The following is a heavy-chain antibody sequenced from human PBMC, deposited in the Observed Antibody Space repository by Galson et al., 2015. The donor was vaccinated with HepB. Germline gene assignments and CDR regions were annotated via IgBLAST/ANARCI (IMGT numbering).Heavy chain of an antibody. CDR3: TRGSYGYGNFDY. Sequence: SLRLSCAASGFTSSSDWMHWVRQAPGKGLVWVSRINGDGTSTSNADSVKGRFTISRDNAKNTLYLQMNSLRAEDTAVYYCTRGSYGYGNFDYWGQGTLVTVSS. J-gene: IGHJ4*02. V-gene: IGHV3-74*01. D-gene: IGHD5-18*01. CDR2: INGDGTST. CDR1: GFTSSSDW.